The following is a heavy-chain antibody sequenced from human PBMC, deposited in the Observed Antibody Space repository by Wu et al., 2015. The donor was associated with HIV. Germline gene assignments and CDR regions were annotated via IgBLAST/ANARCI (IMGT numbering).Heavy chain of an antibody. CDR1: GYTFTAYD. Sequence: QVQLVQSGTEVKKPGASVKVSCKAFGYTFTAYDINWVRQATGQGLEYMGWMNPNNGNTASAQKFQGRITMTRTTSINTAYLELSSLKSEDTAVYYCARDLPYFDYWGQGTLVTVSS. CDR2: MNPNNGNT. J-gene: IGHJ4*02. V-gene: IGHV1-8*02. CDR3: ARDLPYFDY.